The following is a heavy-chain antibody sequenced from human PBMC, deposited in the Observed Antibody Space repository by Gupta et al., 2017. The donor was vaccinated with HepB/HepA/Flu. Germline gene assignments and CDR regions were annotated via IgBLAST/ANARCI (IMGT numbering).Heavy chain of an antibody. J-gene: IGHJ4*02. Sequence: QVTLKESGPVLVKPTETLTLTCTISGFSLSNARMGVSWIRQPPGKALEWLAHIFSNDEKSYSTSLKSRLTISKDTSKSQVVLTMTNMDPVDTATYYCARIPEGYNWNYGYFDYWGQGTLVTVSS. V-gene: IGHV2-26*03. CDR2: IFSNDEK. CDR3: ARIPEGYNWNYGYFDY. CDR1: GFSLSNARMG. D-gene: IGHD1-7*01.